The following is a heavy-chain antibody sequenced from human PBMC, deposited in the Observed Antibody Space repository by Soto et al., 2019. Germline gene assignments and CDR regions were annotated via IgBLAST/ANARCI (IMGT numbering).Heavy chain of an antibody. D-gene: IGHD2-21*02. CDR1: GFPFTSYG. CDR2: IANDGSNK. J-gene: IGHJ4*02. Sequence: QVQLVESGGGVVQPGTSPRLSCAASGFPFTSYGMNWVRQAPGKGLEWVAFIANDGSNKNYADSVKGRFTISRDNSKNTMYLQMNSLRGDDTAVYYCATPGTATFPYWGQGTLVTVSS. CDR3: ATPGTATFPY. V-gene: IGHV3-30*03.